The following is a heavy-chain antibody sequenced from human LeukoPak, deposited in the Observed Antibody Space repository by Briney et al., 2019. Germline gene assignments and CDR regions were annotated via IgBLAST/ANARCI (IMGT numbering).Heavy chain of an antibody. Sequence: ASVKVSCKASGYTFTSYDINWVRQATGQGLEWMGWMNPSSGNTGYAQKFQGRVTMTRNTSISTAYMELSSLRSEDTAVYYCARASYYDSSGYLGELDAFDTWGQGTMVTVSS. CDR3: ARASYYDSSGYLGELDAFDT. V-gene: IGHV1-8*01. J-gene: IGHJ3*02. D-gene: IGHD3-22*01. CDR2: MNPSSGNT. CDR1: GYTFTSYD.